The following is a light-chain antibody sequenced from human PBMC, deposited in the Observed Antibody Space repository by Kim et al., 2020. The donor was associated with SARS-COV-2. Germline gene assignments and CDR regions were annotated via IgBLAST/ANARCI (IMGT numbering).Light chain of an antibody. J-gene: IGLJ2*01. CDR3: AAWDDSLNGHMV. Sequence: QTVTISCSGSSSNIGTNTVNWYQQVPGTAPKLLIFSNNQRPSGVPDRISGSKSGKSASLAINGLQSEDEADYYCAAWDDSLNGHMVFGGGTKVTVL. CDR1: SSNIGTNT. CDR2: SNN. V-gene: IGLV1-44*01.